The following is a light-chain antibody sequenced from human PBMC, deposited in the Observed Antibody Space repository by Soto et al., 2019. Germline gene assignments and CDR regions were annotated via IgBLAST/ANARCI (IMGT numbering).Light chain of an antibody. CDR3: CSYAGSSTFYVV. CDR1: NSNIGSNYD. J-gene: IGLJ2*01. V-gene: IGLV2-23*01. CDR2: EGS. Sequence: QSVLTQPPSVSGVPGQRVTISCTGSNSNIGSNYDVHWYQQHPGKAPKLMIYEGSKRPSGVSNRFSGSKSGNTASLTISGLQAEDEADYYCCSYAGSSTFYVVFGGGTKVTVL.